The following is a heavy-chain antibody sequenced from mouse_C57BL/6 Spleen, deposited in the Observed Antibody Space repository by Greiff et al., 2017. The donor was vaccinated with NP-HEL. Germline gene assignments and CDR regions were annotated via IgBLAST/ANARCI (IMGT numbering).Heavy chain of an antibody. Sequence: VQRVESGAELVKPGASVKISCKASGYAFSSYWMNWVKQRPGKGLEWIGQIYPGDGDTNYNGKFKGKATLTADKSSSTAYMQLSSLTSEDSAVYFCARDYGYDGGFAYWGQGTLVTVSA. J-gene: IGHJ3*01. D-gene: IGHD2-2*01. CDR3: ARDYGYDGGFAY. V-gene: IGHV1-80*01. CDR1: GYAFSSYW. CDR2: IYPGDGDT.